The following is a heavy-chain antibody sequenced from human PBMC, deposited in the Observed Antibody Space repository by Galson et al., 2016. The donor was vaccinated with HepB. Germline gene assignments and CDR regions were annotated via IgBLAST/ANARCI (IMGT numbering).Heavy chain of an antibody. CDR1: GYSFTDYW. V-gene: IGHV5-51*01. D-gene: IGHD1-26*01. Sequence: QSGAEVKKPGESLKISCQASGYSFTDYWIAWVRQMPGKGLEWMGIVDGSGTASRYNPSYSPSFQGQVTVSVDKSINTAYLQWSSLKASDPAIYYCARRVVPSGADRGGYFDLWGRGTLVTVSS. J-gene: IGHJ2*01. CDR3: ARRVVPSGADRGGYFDL. CDR2: VDGSGTAS.